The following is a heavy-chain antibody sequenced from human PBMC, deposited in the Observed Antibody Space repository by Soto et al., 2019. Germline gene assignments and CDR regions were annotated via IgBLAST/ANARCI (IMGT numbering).Heavy chain of an antibody. D-gene: IGHD3-10*01. Sequence: SVKVSCKASGYPFTGYYINWVRQAPGQGLEWMGWINPDSGTANYAQKFQGRVTITADESTSTAYMELSSLRSEDTAVYYCARDRSKPRITTGYGMDVWGQGTTVTVSS. CDR3: ARDRSKPRITTGYGMDV. CDR1: GYPFTGYY. V-gene: IGHV1-69*13. CDR2: INPDSGTA. J-gene: IGHJ6*02.